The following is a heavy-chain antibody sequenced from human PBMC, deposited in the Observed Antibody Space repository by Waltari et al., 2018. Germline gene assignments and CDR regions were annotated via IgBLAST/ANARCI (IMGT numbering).Heavy chain of an antibody. CDR2: INQSGDT. CDR3: ARRSPISVIVPDEGPFDL. V-gene: IGHV4-34*01. D-gene: IGHD3-22*01. CDR1: GGSFSGYY. Sequence: QVNLQQWGAGLLKPSENLSLTCAVSGGSFSGYYWSWIRQSPGRGLEWVGEINQSGDTNYNPSLKSRVTTSLDTSTNTFSLKVKLVTAADTAMYFCARRSPISVIVPDEGPFDLWGLGTMVTVSS. J-gene: IGHJ3*01.